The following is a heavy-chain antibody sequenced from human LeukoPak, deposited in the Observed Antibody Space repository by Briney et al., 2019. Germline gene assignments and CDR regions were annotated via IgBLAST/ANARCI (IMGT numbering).Heavy chain of an antibody. CDR1: GFTFSSYG. V-gene: IGHV3-30*18. CDR3: AKPWSYDILTGLDW. Sequence: GRSLRLSCAASGFTFSSYGIHWVRQAPGKGLEWVADISYDGSKKYYADSVKGRFTISRDNSKSSVYLEMNSLRAEDTAVYYCAKPWSYDILTGLDWWGQGTLVTVSS. D-gene: IGHD3-9*01. CDR2: ISYDGSKK. J-gene: IGHJ4*02.